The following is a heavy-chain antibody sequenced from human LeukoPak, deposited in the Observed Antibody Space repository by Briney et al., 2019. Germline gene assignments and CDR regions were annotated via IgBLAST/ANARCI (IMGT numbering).Heavy chain of an antibody. V-gene: IGHV4-59*01. D-gene: IGHD2-2*01. Sequence: PSETLSLTCTVSGSSISTYDWSWIRQPPGKELEWMGYNSYSVSTNYNPSLQSRVPISVDTSKNQVSLKLSSVTAADTAVYYCARLYCSSTSCYGAFDIWGQGTMVTVSS. J-gene: IGHJ3*02. CDR1: GSSISTYD. CDR2: NSYSVST. CDR3: ARLYCSSTSCYGAFDI.